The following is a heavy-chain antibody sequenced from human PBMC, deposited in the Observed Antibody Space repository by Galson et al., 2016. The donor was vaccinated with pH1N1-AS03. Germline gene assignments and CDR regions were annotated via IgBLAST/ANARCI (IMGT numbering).Heavy chain of an antibody. CDR3: AQLVKKCGMTRCYGDHVDY. J-gene: IGHJ4*02. D-gene: IGHD2-2*01. CDR1: GHTFTSYD. V-gene: IGHV1-8*01. Sequence: SVKVSCKASGHTFTSYDMNWVRQAPGQGLEWMGWMNPNSGNTGYTQKFQGRVTMTRDTSVNTAHMELTNLRSEDTAVYFCAQLVKKCGMTRCYGDHVDYWGQGTLVTVSS. CDR2: MNPNSGNT.